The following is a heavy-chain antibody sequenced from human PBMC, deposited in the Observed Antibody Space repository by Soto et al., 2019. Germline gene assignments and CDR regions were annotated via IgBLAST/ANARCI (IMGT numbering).Heavy chain of an antibody. V-gene: IGHV1-69*06. CDR1: GGTLSSFINYP. CDR3: ARRDTSGFLRYFDH. J-gene: IGHJ4*02. CDR2: IVPNVGTV. Sequence: QMQLVQSGAEVKNPGSSVKVSCKASGGTLSSFINYPINWVRQAPGQGLEWMGGIVPNVGTVNYAQKFQGRVTITADNPTCSAYMEVSSLRSEHTALYSCARRDTSGFLRYFDHLRQGTLVTVS. D-gene: IGHD3-3*01.